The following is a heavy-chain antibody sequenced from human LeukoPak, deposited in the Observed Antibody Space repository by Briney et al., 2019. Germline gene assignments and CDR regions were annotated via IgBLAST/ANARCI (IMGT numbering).Heavy chain of an antibody. CDR1: GLTFSGYS. J-gene: IGHJ4*02. D-gene: IGHD5-18*01. CDR2: ISSSSSYI. CDR3: GRIKGYSYDY. V-gene: IGHV3-21*01. Sequence: GGSLRLSCAASGLTFSGYSMNWVRQAPGKGLEWVSSISSSSSYIFYADSVKGRFTISRDNAKSSLYLQMNSLRAEDTAVYYCGRIKGYSYDYWGQGTLVTVSS.